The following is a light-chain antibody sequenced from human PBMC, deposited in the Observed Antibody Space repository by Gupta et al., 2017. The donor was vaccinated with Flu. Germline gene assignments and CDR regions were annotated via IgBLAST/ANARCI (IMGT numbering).Light chain of an antibody. V-gene: IGLV1-44*01. CDR1: SSNIGSNT. CDR3: AAWDDSLNSWV. J-gene: IGLJ3*02. Sequence: QSVLTQPPSASGTPGQRVTTSCSGSSSNIGSNTVNWYQQVPGTAPKLLIYSNNQRPSGVPDRFSGSKSGTSASLAISGLQSEDEADYYCAAWDDSLNSWVFGGGTKLTVL. CDR2: SNN.